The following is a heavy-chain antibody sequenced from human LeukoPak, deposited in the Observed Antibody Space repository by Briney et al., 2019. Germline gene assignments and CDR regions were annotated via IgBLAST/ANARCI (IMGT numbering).Heavy chain of an antibody. Sequence: PSETLSLTCAVYGGSFSGYYWSWIRQPPGKGLEWIGEINRSGSNNYHQSLKSRVTISVDTSKNQFSLKLSSVTAADTAVYYCARGHVNLNYYDSSGYYYSFVYWGQGTLVTVSS. CDR3: ARGHVNLNYYDSSGYYYSFVY. CDR1: GGSFSGYY. CDR2: INRSGSN. V-gene: IGHV4-34*01. D-gene: IGHD3-22*01. J-gene: IGHJ4*02.